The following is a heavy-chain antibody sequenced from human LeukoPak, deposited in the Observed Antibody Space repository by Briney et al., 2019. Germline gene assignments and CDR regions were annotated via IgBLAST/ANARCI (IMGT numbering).Heavy chain of an antibody. CDR2: IYYSGST. V-gene: IGHV4-39*07. CDR1: GGSISSSNNY. CDR3: AREYCSGGSCYSSSRDYYYYYMDV. J-gene: IGHJ6*03. D-gene: IGHD2-15*01. Sequence: SETLSLTCTVSGGSISSSNNYWGWIRKSPGKGLEWIASIYYSGSTYYNPSLKSRVTISVDTSKNQFSLKLSSVTAADTAVYYCAREYCSGGSCYSSSRDYYYYYMDVWGKGTTVTVSS.